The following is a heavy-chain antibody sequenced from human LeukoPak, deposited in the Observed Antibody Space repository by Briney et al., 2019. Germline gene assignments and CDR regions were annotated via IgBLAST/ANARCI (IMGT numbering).Heavy chain of an antibody. CDR3: ASNSGSSWYHFDY. CDR2: INHSGST. J-gene: IGHJ4*02. CDR1: GFSFTGSP. D-gene: IGHD6-13*01. Sequence: GSLRLSCAASGFSFTGSPMHWVRQASGKGREWLGEINHSGSTNYNPSLKSRVTISVDTSKNQFSLKLSSVTAADTAVYYCASNSGSSWYHFDYWGQGTLVTVSS. V-gene: IGHV4-34*01.